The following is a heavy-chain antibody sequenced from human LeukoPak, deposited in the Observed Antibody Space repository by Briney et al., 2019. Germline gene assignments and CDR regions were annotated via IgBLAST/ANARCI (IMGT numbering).Heavy chain of an antibody. CDR2: INHSGST. D-gene: IGHD5-12*01. CDR1: GGSISSYY. Sequence: PSETLSLTCTVSGGSISSYYWSWIRQPPGKGLEWIGEINHSGSTNYNPSLKSRVTISVDTSKNQFSLKLSSVTAADTAVYYCARPRWLRYFDLWGRGTLVTVSS. V-gene: IGHV4-34*01. J-gene: IGHJ2*01. CDR3: ARPRWLRYFDL.